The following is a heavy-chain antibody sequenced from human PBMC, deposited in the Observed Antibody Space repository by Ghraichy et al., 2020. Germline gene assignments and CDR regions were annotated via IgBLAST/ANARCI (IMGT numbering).Heavy chain of an antibody. CDR1: GGSISSGDYY. CDR2: IYYSGST. J-gene: IGHJ3*02. CDR3: ARDAPNDYGDHDAFDI. Sequence: SETLSLTCTVSGGSISSGDYYWSWIRQPPGKGLEWIGYIYYSGSTYYNPSLKSRVTISVDTSKNQFSLKLSSVTAADTAVYYCARDAPNDYGDHDAFDIWGQGKMVNGSS. V-gene: IGHV4-30-4*01. D-gene: IGHD4-17*01.